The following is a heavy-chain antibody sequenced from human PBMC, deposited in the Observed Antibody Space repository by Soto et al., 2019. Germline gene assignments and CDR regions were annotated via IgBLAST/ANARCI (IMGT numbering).Heavy chain of an antibody. D-gene: IGHD3-10*01. J-gene: IGHJ5*02. CDR3: ARPGSGSYYRNWFDP. V-gene: IGHV3-30-3*01. Sequence: VAVISYDGSNKYYADSVKGRFTISRDNSKNTLYLQMNSLRAEDTAVYYCARPGSGSYYRNWFDPWGQGTLVTVSS. CDR2: ISYDGSNK.